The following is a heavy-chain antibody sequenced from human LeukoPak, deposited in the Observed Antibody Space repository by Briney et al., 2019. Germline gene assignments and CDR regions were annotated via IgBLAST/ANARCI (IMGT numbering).Heavy chain of an antibody. V-gene: IGHV3-9*01. J-gene: IGHJ4*02. CDR3: AKSGTYSSSSGYIDS. CDR1: GFTFKNYA. CDR2: ISWNSGNV. D-gene: IGHD6-6*01. Sequence: GRSLRLSCAASGFTFKNYAMHWVRRAPGKGLEWVSSISWNSGNVDYADSVKGRFTLSRDNAKNSLYLQMSSLRAEDTALYYCAKSGTYSSSSGYIDSWGQGTLVTVSS.